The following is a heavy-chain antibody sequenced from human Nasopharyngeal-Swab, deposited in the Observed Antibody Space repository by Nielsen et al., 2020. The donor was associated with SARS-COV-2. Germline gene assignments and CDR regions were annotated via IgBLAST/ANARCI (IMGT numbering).Heavy chain of an antibody. CDR3: ARGSSQTSFDY. CDR1: GFDFNNYG. CDR2: IWYDGSNT. V-gene: IGHV3-33*01. D-gene: IGHD6-19*01. Sequence: LSLTCEASGFDFNNYGMHWVRQAPGKGPEWVANIWYDGSNTYLADSVKGRFTISRDNSKNTLFLHMSSLRAEDTALYFCARGSSQTSFDYWGQGALVTVSS. J-gene: IGHJ4*02.